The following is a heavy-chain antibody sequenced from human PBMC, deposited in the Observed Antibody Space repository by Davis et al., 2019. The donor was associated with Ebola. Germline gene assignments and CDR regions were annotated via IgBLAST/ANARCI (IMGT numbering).Heavy chain of an antibody. V-gene: IGHV4-59*08. CDR3: ARHILQSWFDP. Sequence: SETLSLTCTVSGGSISSYYWSWIRQPPGKGLEWIGSIYYSGSTNYNPSLKSRVTISVDTSKNQFSLKLSSVTAADTAVYYCARHILQSWFDPWGQGTLVTVSS. CDR2: IYYSGST. J-gene: IGHJ5*02. CDR1: GGSISSYY. D-gene: IGHD2-2*02.